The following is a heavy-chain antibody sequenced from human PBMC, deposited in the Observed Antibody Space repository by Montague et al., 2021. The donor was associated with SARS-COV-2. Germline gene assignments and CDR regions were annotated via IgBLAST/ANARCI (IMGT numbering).Heavy chain of an antibody. CDR3: AKDRSLPSLWFGELSWGGLDY. V-gene: IGHV3-9*01. J-gene: IGHJ4*02. Sequence: SLRLSCAASGFTFDDYAMHWVRQAPGKGLEWVSGISWNSGSIGYADSVKGRFTISRDNAKNSLYPQMNSLRAEDTALYYCAKDRSLPSLWFGELSWGGLDYWGQGTLVTVSS. CDR1: GFTFDDYA. D-gene: IGHD3-10*01. CDR2: ISWNSGSI.